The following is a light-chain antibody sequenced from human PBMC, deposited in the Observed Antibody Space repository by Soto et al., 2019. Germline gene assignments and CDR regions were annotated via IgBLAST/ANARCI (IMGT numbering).Light chain of an antibody. CDR2: GNS. J-gene: IGLJ2*01. Sequence: QSVLTQPPSVSGAPGQRVTISCTGSSSNIGAGYPVHWYQQLPGTAPKLLIYGNSNRPSGVPDRFSGSKSGTSASLAITGLQAEDEADYYCQSYDSSLSGSVFGGGTKLTVL. V-gene: IGLV1-40*01. CDR1: SSNIGAGYP. CDR3: QSYDSSLSGSV.